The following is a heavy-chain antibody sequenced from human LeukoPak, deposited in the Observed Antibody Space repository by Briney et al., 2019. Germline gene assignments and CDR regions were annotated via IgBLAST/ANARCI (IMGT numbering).Heavy chain of an antibody. V-gene: IGHV3-53*01. D-gene: IGHD2-15*01. CDR3: ARSEVEAMDV. Sequence: PGGSLRLSCAASGFTVSSYYMSWVRQAPGKGLEWVSVIYSGGSTYYADSVKGRFTISRDNSKNTLHPQMNSLRVEDTAVYYCARSEVEAMDVWGQGTTVTVSS. J-gene: IGHJ6*02. CDR2: IYSGGST. CDR1: GFTVSSYY.